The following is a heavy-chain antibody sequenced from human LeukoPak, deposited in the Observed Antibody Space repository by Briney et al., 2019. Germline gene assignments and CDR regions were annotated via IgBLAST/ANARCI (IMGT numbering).Heavy chain of an antibody. CDR1: GFTFSDHF. D-gene: IGHD6-19*01. J-gene: IGHJ4*02. Sequence: GGSLSLSCAVSGFTFSDHFLDWVRQAPGKGLEWVGRSRNKAKSYTTEYAASVKGRFTISRDDSKNSLYLQMKSLETEDTAVYYCVRVGSVSGSDYLDYWGQGTLVTVSS. V-gene: IGHV3-72*01. CDR2: SRNKAKSYTT. CDR3: VRVGSVSGSDYLDY.